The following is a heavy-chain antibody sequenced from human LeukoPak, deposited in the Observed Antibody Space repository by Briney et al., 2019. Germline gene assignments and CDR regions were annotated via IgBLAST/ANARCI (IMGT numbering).Heavy chain of an antibody. CDR3: TRAGGYDNYLDY. Sequence: PGRSLRLSCTPSGFTFGDYGFNWVRQAPGKGLEWVGFIRKKAHDWTPQYAASVQGRFTISRDDSKGIAYLEMNSLKTEDTAVYYCTRAGGYDNYLDYWGQGTPVTVSS. V-gene: IGHV3-49*04. D-gene: IGHD5-12*01. CDR1: GFTFGDYG. J-gene: IGHJ4*02. CDR2: IRKKAHDWTP.